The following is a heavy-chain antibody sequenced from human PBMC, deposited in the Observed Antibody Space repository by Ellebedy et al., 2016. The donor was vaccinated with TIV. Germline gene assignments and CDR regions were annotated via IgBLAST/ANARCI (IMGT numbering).Heavy chain of an antibody. CDR1: GFSFRSYE. D-gene: IGHD2-8*01. CDR2: IRSSGSNK. J-gene: IGHJ4*02. Sequence: PGGSLRLSCVASGFSFRSYEMNWVRQAPGKGLEWVSYIRSSGSNKYYADSVKGRLTISRDNTKNSLYLQVSSLRAEDTAVYYCATGLTVSLDCWGRGTLVTVSS. V-gene: IGHV3-48*03. CDR3: ATGLTVSLDC.